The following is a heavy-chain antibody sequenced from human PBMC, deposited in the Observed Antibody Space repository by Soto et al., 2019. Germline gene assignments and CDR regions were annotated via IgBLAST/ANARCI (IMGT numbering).Heavy chain of an antibody. D-gene: IGHD1-26*01. CDR3: ARDIVGATTGGY. Sequence: QVQLVQSGAEVQKPGASVKVSCKSSGYTFTSYDINWVRQATGQGLEWMGWMNPNSGNTGYAQKFQGRVTMTRNTSISTADMELSILRSEDTAVYYCARDIVGATTGGYWGQGTLVTVSS. V-gene: IGHV1-8*01. CDR2: MNPNSGNT. CDR1: GYTFTSYD. J-gene: IGHJ4*02.